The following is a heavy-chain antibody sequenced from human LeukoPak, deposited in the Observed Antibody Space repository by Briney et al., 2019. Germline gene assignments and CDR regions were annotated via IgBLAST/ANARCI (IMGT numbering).Heavy chain of an antibody. Sequence: GGSLRLSCAASGFTFSSYGMHWVRQAPGKGLEWVAFIRYDGSNKYYADSVKGRFTISRDNSKNTLYLQMNSLRAEDTAVYYCAKAETDYYYDSSGYYYVDAFDIWGQGTMVTVSS. D-gene: IGHD3-22*01. CDR1: GFTFSSYG. J-gene: IGHJ3*02. CDR2: IRYDGSNK. CDR3: AKAETDYYYDSSGYYYVDAFDI. V-gene: IGHV3-30*02.